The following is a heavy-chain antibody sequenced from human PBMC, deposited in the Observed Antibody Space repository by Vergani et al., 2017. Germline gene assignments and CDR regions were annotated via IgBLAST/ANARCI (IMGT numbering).Heavy chain of an antibody. J-gene: IGHJ6*03. CDR1: GGSISSYY. Sequence: QVQLQESGPGLVKPSETLSLTCTVSGGSISSYYWSWIRQHPGKGLEWIGYIYYSGSTYYNPSLKSRVTISVDTSKNQFSLKLSSVTAADTAVYYCARGYTPYYYMDVWGKGTTVTVYS. D-gene: IGHD6-13*01. V-gene: IGHV4-59*06. CDR2: IYYSGST. CDR3: ARGYTPYYYMDV.